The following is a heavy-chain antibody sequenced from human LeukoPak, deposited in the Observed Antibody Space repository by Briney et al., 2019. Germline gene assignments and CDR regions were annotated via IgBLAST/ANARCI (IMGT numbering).Heavy chain of an antibody. CDR1: GFTFGNYW. J-gene: IGHJ4*02. Sequence: PGGSLRLSCAASGFTFGNYWMSWVRQAPGKGLEWVANIKQDGSEKYYVDSVKGRFTISRDHAKNSLYLQMNSLRAEDTAVYYCARVITMVRGALDYWGQGTLVTVSS. V-gene: IGHV3-7*04. CDR3: ARVITMVRGALDY. D-gene: IGHD3-10*01. CDR2: IKQDGSEK.